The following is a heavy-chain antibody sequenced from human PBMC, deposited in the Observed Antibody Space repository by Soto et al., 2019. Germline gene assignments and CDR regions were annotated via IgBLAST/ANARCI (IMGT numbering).Heavy chain of an antibody. D-gene: IGHD2-2*01. J-gene: IGHJ5*02. CDR3: ARDRGSTSSDRSDP. Sequence: ASVKVSCKASGYTFTSYCISWGRQAPGQGLEWMGWISAYNGNTNYAQKLQGRVTMTTDTSTSTAYMELRSLRSDDTAVYYCARDRGSTSSDRSDPWGQGTLVTVSS. CDR2: ISAYNGNT. V-gene: IGHV1-18*04. CDR1: GYTFTSYC.